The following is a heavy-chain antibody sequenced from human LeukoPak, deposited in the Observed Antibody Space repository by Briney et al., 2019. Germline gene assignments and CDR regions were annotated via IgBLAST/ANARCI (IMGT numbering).Heavy chain of an antibody. J-gene: IGHJ5*02. D-gene: IGHD3-10*01. V-gene: IGHV3-21*01. CDR1: GFTFSSYS. Sequence: GGSLRLSCAASGFTFSSYSMNWVRQAPGKGLEWVSSISSSSSYIYYADSVKGRFTISRDNAKNSLYLQMNSLRDEDTAVYYCARQYGSGSYYGTWGQGTLVTVSS. CDR2: ISSSSSYI. CDR3: ARQYGSGSYYGT.